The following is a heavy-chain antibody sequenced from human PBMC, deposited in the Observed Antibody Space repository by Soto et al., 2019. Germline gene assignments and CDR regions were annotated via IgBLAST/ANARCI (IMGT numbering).Heavy chain of an antibody. J-gene: IGHJ6*02. CDR2: NNSDGSST. D-gene: IGHD3-10*01. V-gene: IGHV3-74*01. CDR1: GFTFSSYW. CDR3: AKGGSRIMDV. Sequence: EVQLVESGGGLVQPGESLRLSCAASGFTFSSYWMHWVRKAPGKGLVWVSRNNSDGSSTSYADSVKGRFTISRDNAKNTLYLQMNSLRAEDTAVYYCAKGGSRIMDVWGQGTTVTVSS.